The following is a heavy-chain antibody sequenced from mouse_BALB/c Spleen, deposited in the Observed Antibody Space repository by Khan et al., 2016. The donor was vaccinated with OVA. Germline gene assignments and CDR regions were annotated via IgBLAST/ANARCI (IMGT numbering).Heavy chain of an antibody. Sequence: EVQLQQSGPEVVKPGASVKMSCKASGYTFTSYVMHWVKQKPGQGLEWIGYIYPFNDATKFNEKFNGKATLTSAKSSSTAYMELSSLTSEDSAVYYCAPVGRYYGSFVYWGQGTLVTVSA. J-gene: IGHJ3*01. CDR1: GYTFTSYV. CDR3: APVGRYYGSFVY. CDR2: IYPFNDAT. V-gene: IGHV1S136*01. D-gene: IGHD1-1*01.